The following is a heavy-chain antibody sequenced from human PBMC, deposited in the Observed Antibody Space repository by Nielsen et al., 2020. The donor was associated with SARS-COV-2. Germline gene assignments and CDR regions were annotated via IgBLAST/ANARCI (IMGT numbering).Heavy chain of an antibody. CDR3: ARISFREDDDYGVLRYFFDS. J-gene: IGHJ4*02. Sequence: GESLKISCAASGFTFSNYCLHWVRQAPGKGLEWVAVISDDANNEYYSDSVKGRFTISRDNSKNTLYVQMNSLRAEDTAVYYCARISFREDDDYGVLRYFFDSWGQGTLVTVSS. CDR1: GFTFSNYC. CDR2: ISDDANNE. D-gene: IGHD4-17*01. V-gene: IGHV3-30-3*01.